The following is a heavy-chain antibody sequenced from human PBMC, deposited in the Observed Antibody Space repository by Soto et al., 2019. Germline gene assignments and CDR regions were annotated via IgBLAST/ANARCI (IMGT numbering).Heavy chain of an antibody. J-gene: IGHJ4*02. V-gene: IGHV3-30-3*01. CDR3: ARFRSERPFDY. CDR1: GLTFSRYT. CDR2: XXYXGXXX. Sequence: GSLRLSCAASGLTFSRYTMHWFRQAPGKGLXRVAXXXYXGXXXYXXXXVKGRFTISRDNSKNTLSLQMNSLRPEDTAVYYCARFRSERPFDYWGQGTLVTVSS.